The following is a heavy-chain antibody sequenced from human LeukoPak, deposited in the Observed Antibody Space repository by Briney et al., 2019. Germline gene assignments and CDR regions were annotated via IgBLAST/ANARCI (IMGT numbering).Heavy chain of an antibody. D-gene: IGHD3-10*01. V-gene: IGHV3-21*01. CDR3: ARRLESNYYAPLDY. CDR1: GFTFSTCT. CDR2: ISSSSSYI. J-gene: IGHJ4*02. Sequence: GGSLRLSCEASGFTFSTCTMSWVRQAPGKGLEWVSSISSSSSYIYYADSVKGRFTISRDNAKNSLYLQMNSLRAEDTAVYYCARRLESNYYAPLDYWGQGTLVTVSS.